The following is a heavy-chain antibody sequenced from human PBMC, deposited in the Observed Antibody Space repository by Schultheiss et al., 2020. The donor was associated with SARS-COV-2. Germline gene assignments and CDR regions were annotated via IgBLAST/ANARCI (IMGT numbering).Heavy chain of an antibody. V-gene: IGHV3-11*01. CDR3: ARDQGVGIVGASTYTTLDS. CDR1: GFTFDDYA. D-gene: IGHD1-26*01. Sequence: GGSLRLSCAASGFTFDDYAMHWVRQAPGKGLEWVSYISSGASTMYYADSVRGRFTISRDNAKNSLYLQMNSLRAEDTAVYYCARDQGVGIVGASTYTTLDSWGQGTLVTVSS. CDR2: ISSGASTM. J-gene: IGHJ4*02.